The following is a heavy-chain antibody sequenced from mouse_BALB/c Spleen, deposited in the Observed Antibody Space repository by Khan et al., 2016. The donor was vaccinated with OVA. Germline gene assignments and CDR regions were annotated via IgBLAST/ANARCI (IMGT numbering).Heavy chain of an antibody. CDR2: INPSNGVS. J-gene: IGHJ3*01. CDR1: GYTFTSYY. Sequence: QVQLQQPGAELGKPGASVKISCKASGYTFTSYYLYWVKQRPGQGLEWIGGINPSNGVSHFNEQFKSKATLTVDKSSSTAYMQLNSLTSADSAVYYGAGSGYGNPFAYWGQGTLVTVAT. CDR3: AGSGYGNPFAY. V-gene: IGHV1S81*02. D-gene: IGHD2-1*01.